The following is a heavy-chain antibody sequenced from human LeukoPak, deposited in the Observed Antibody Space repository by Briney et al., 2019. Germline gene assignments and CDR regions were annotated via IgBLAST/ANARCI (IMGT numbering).Heavy chain of an antibody. V-gene: IGHV4-61*02. CDR2: IYTSGST. D-gene: IGHD3-16*01. CDR3: ARVHYDYVWGSLYYFDY. Sequence: KASETLSLTCTVSGGSISSGSYYWSWIRQPAGKGLEWIGRIYTSGSTNYNPSLKSRVTISVDTSKNQFSLKLSSVTAADTAVYYCARVHYDYVWGSLYYFDYWGQGTLVTVSS. CDR1: GGSISSGSYY. J-gene: IGHJ4*02.